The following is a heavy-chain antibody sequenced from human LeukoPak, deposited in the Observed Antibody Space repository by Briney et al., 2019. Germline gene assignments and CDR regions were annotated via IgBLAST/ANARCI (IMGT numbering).Heavy chain of an antibody. Sequence: KSGGSLRLSCAASGFKVSANYMSWIRQAPGKGLEWVSYISSSGSTIYYADSVKGRFTISRDNAKNSLYLQMNSLRAEDTAVYYCARDPVRDYVWGSYRPDYYFDYWGQGTLVTVSS. CDR1: GFKVSANY. CDR3: ARDPVRDYVWGSYRPDYYFDY. V-gene: IGHV3-11*01. CDR2: ISSSGSTI. J-gene: IGHJ4*02. D-gene: IGHD3-16*02.